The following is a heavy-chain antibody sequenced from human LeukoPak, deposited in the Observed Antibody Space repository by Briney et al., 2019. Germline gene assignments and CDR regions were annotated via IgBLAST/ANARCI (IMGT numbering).Heavy chain of an antibody. V-gene: IGHV3-30-3*01. Sequence: GGSLRLSCAASGFTFSSYAMHWVRQAPGKGLEWVAVISYDGSNKYYADSVKGRFTISRDNSKNTLYLQMNSLRAEDTAVYYCARDVGIYYFDYWGQGTLVTVSS. J-gene: IGHJ4*02. CDR1: GFTFSSYA. D-gene: IGHD3-10*01. CDR2: ISYDGSNK. CDR3: ARDVGIYYFDY.